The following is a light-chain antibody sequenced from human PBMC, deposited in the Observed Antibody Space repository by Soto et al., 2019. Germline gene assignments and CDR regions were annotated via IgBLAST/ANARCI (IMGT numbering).Light chain of an antibody. J-gene: IGKJ1*01. CDR3: QQNNNWPPG. Sequence: EIVMTQSPATLSVSPGERATLSCRASQSVSSNLAWYQQKPGQAPRLLIYGASTRATGIPARFSGSGSGTEFTLTISSLQSEDFAVYYCQQNNNWPPGFGQGTKVDIK. CDR2: GAS. V-gene: IGKV3-15*01. CDR1: QSVSSN.